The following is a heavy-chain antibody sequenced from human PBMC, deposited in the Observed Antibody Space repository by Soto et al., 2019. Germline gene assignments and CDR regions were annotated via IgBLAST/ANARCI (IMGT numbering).Heavy chain of an antibody. V-gene: IGHV5-51*01. D-gene: IGHD1-7*01. CDR3: ARGGVLTGTFDY. CDR2: IYPSDSDT. CDR1: GYNFAGYW. J-gene: IGHJ4*02. Sequence: PGESLKISCKGSGYNFAGYWIAWVRQMPGKGLELMGIIYPSDSDTRYRPSFQGQVTISADKSISSAYLQWSSLRASDTAMYYCARGGVLTGTFDYWGQGTPVTVSS.